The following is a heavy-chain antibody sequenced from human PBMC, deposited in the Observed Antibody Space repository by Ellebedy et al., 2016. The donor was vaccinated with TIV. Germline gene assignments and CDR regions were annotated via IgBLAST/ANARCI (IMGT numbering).Heavy chain of an antibody. CDR2: INNGGSST. CDR3: AGDLDV. CDR1: RVTFRSYW. J-gene: IGHJ4*02. Sequence: GESLKLSCAASRVTFRSYWMHWVRQAPGEGLVWVARINNGGSSTNYADSVKGRFTISRDNAESILYLQMNSLRVEDTAMYYCAGDLDVWGQGILVTVSS. V-gene: IGHV3-74*01. D-gene: IGHD3-3*01.